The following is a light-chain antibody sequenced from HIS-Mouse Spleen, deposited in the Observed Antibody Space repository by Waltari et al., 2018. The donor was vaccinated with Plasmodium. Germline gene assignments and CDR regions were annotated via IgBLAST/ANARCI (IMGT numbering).Light chain of an antibody. Sequence: IRMTQSPSSFSASTGDRVTITCRESQSISSYLNWYQQKPGKAPKLLIYAASSLQSGVPSRFSGSGSGTDFTLTISSLQPEDFATYYCQQSYSTPWTFGQGTKVEIK. CDR3: QQSYSTPWT. CDR2: AAS. CDR1: QSISSY. V-gene: IGKV1-39*01. J-gene: IGKJ1*01.